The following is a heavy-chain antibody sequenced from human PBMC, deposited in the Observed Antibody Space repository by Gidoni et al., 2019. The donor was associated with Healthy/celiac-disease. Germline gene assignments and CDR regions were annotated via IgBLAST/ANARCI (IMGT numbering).Heavy chain of an antibody. CDR3: ARRGDGYNYAFDI. V-gene: IGHV5-51*01. Sequence: EVQLVQSGAEVKKHGEALKISCKGSGYSFTSYWIGWVRQMPGKGMEWMGIIYPGDSDTRYSPSFHGQVTISADKSISTAYLQWSSLKASDTAMYYCARRGDGYNYAFDIWGQGTMVTVSS. D-gene: IGHD5-12*01. CDR1: GYSFTSYW. J-gene: IGHJ3*02. CDR2: IYPGDSDT.